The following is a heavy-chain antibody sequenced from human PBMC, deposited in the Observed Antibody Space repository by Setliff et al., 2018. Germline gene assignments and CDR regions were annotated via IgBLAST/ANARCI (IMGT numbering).Heavy chain of an antibody. D-gene: IGHD1-26*01. Sequence: ASVKVSCKASGYTFTSYYMHWVRQAPGQGLEWMGIINPSGVSTSYAQKFQGRVTMTRDTSTSTVYMELSSLRSEDTAVYYCARVLHSGSYDDPLDYWGQGTLVTVSS. J-gene: IGHJ4*02. V-gene: IGHV1-46*01. CDR2: INPSGVST. CDR1: GYTFTSYY. CDR3: ARVLHSGSYDDPLDY.